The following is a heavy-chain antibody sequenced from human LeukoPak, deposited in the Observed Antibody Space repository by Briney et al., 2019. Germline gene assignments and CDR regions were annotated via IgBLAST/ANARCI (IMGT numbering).Heavy chain of an antibody. Sequence: SETLSLTCTVSGGSISSSSYYWGWIRQPPGKGLEWIGSIYYSGSTYYNPSLKSRVTISVDTSKNQFSLKLSSVTAADTAVYYCARVPCSSTSCYKLVDYWGQGTLVTVSP. J-gene: IGHJ4*02. V-gene: IGHV4-39*01. CDR3: ARVPCSSTSCYKLVDY. CDR2: IYYSGST. CDR1: GGSISSSSYY. D-gene: IGHD2-2*02.